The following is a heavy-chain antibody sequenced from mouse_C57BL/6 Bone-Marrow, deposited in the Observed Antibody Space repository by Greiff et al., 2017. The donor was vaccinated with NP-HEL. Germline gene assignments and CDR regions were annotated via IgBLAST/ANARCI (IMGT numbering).Heavy chain of an antibody. Sequence: QVQLQQSGPGLVQPSQCLSITCTVSGFSLTSYGVHWVRQSPGKGLEWLGVIWSGGSTDYNAAFISRLSISKDNSKSQVFFKMTSLQADDTAIYCCARRDDYGEVYFDYWGQGTTLTVSS. V-gene: IGHV2-2*01. CDR3: ARRDDYGEVYFDY. CDR1: GFSLTSYG. J-gene: IGHJ2*01. D-gene: IGHD2-4*01. CDR2: IWSGGST.